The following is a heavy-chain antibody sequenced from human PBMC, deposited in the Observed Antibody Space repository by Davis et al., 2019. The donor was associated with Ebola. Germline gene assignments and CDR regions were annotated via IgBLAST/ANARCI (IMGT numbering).Heavy chain of an antibody. Sequence: ASVKVSCKASGGTFSSYAISWVRQAPGQGLEWMGWINPNSGGTNYAQKFQGRVTMTRDTSISTAYMELSRLRSDDTAVYYCARPPVGPRRWLQFFAFDIWGQGTMVTVSS. CDR3: ARPPVGPRRWLQFFAFDI. CDR2: INPNSGGT. V-gene: IGHV1-2*02. CDR1: GGTFSSYA. J-gene: IGHJ3*02. D-gene: IGHD5-24*01.